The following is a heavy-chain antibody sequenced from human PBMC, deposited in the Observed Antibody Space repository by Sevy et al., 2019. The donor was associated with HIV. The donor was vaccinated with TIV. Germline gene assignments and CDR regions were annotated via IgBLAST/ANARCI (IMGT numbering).Heavy chain of an antibody. CDR3: ARGSTYYYDTSGYSA. CDR1: GFSLNSYW. J-gene: IGHJ5*02. CDR2: IKQDGSVK. V-gene: IGHV3-7*01. D-gene: IGHD3-22*01. Sequence: GGSLRLSCAASGFSLNSYWMSWVRQAPGKGLEWVANIKQDGSVKYYVGSVKGRFTISRDNAKRSQYLQMTNLRAEDTAVYYCARGSTYYYDTSGYSAWGQGTLVTVSS.